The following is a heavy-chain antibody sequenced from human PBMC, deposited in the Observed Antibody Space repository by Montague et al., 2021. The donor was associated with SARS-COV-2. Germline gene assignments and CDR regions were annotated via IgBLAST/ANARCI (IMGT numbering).Heavy chain of an antibody. CDR3: ARVGSISWCES. V-gene: IGHV4-59*08. J-gene: IGHJ5*01. D-gene: IGHD3-3*02. CDR2: ISYSGST. Sequence: SETLSLTCTVSGGSLSSYYWSWIRQPPGKGLEWIGYISYSGSTKYNPSLQSRVTISVDTSKNQFSLKLSSVTAADTAVYYCARVGSISWCESWGQGILVTVSS. CDR1: GGSLSSYY.